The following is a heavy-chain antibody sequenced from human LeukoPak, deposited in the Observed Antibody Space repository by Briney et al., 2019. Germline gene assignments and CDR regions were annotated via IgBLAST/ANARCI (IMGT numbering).Heavy chain of an antibody. J-gene: IGHJ4*02. D-gene: IGHD3-9*01. CDR2: ISAYNGNT. V-gene: IGHV1-18*01. Sequence: AAVKLVCTASGYTFTSYGISWVRQAPGQGLEWMGWISAYNGNTNYAQKLQGRVTMTTDTSTSTAYMELRSLRSDDTAVYYCAREMPYYDILTGYRYYFDYWGESRVDPVSS. CDR3: AREMPYYDILTGYRYYFDY. CDR1: GYTFTSYG.